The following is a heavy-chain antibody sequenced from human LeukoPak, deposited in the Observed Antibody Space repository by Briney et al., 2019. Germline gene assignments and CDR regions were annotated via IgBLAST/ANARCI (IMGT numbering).Heavy chain of an antibody. Sequence: GASVKVSCKDSGYTFTSYGISWVRQAPGQGLEWMGWISAYNGNTNYAQKLQGRVTMTTDTSTSTAYMELRSLRSDDTAVYYCARDLGGYYDSSGYLGSDYWGQGTLVTVSS. V-gene: IGHV1-18*01. J-gene: IGHJ4*02. D-gene: IGHD3-22*01. CDR3: ARDLGGYYDSSGYLGSDY. CDR1: GYTFTSYG. CDR2: ISAYNGNT.